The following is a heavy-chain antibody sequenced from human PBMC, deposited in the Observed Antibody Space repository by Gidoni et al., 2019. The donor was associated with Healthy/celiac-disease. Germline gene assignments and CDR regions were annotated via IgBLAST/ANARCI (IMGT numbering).Heavy chain of an antibody. V-gene: IGHV4-59*01. CDR1: GGSTSSYY. Sequence: QVPLQESGPGLVKPSETLSLTCPDPGGSTSSYYWRWLRQPPGKGLEWLGYIYYSGSTNYNPSLKSRVTISVDTSKNQFSLKLSSVTAADTAVYYCATGTYCYGPSNFFDYWGQGTLVTVSS. D-gene: IGHD5-18*01. CDR3: ATGTYCYGPSNFFDY. J-gene: IGHJ4*02. CDR2: IYYSGST.